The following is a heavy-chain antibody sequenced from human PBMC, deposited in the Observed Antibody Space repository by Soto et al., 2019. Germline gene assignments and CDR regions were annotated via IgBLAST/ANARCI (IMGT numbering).Heavy chain of an antibody. V-gene: IGHV4-31*03. J-gene: IGHJ6*02. CDR1: GGSISSGGYY. CDR3: ARDRGYCTNGVCYRGSLGMDV. Sequence: SESLCLTCTVSGGSISSGGYYWSWIRQHPGKGLEWIGYIYYSGSTYYNPSLKSRVTISVDTSKNQFSLKLSSVTAADTAVYYCARDRGYCTNGVCYRGSLGMDVWGQGTTVT. CDR2: IYYSGST. D-gene: IGHD2-8*01.